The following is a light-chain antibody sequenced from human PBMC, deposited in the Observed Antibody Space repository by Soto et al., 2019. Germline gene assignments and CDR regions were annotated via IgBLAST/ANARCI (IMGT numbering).Light chain of an antibody. CDR1: QSISSW. CDR2: DAS. Sequence: DIQMTQSPSTLSATAGDRVTITCRASQSISSWLAWYQHKPGKAPKLLIYDASNLDSGVPSRFSGSGSGTDFTLTISSLQPEDSATYYCQQSYSAPWTFGQGTKVQVK. V-gene: IGKV1-5*01. J-gene: IGKJ1*01. CDR3: QQSYSAPWT.